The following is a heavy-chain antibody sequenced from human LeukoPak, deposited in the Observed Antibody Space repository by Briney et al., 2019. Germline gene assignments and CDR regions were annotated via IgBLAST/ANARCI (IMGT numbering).Heavy chain of an antibody. CDR3: ARELDWGPDY. D-gene: IGHD7-27*01. CDR2: IETDGSST. Sequence: GGSLRLSCAASGFTFSSYWLHWVRQVPGKGLVWVSRIETDGSSTNYADSVKGRFTISRDNAKNTLYLQMNSLRAEDTAVYYCARELDWGPDYWGQGTLVTVSS. CDR1: GFTFSSYW. J-gene: IGHJ4*02. V-gene: IGHV3-74*01.